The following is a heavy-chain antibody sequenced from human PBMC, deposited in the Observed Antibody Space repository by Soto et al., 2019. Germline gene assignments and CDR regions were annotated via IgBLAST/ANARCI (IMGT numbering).Heavy chain of an antibody. CDR1: GGTFSSYA. J-gene: IGHJ4*02. CDR3: ASHREFDY. V-gene: IGHV1-69*01. D-gene: IGHD1-26*01. CDR2: LIPIFGTA. Sequence: QVQLVQSGAEVQKPGSSVTVSCKASGGTFSSYAISWVRQAPGQGLEWMGGLIPIFGTANYAQKFQGRVTSTEDESTSTAYMELSSLRSEDPAVYYCASHREFDYWGQGTLVTVSS.